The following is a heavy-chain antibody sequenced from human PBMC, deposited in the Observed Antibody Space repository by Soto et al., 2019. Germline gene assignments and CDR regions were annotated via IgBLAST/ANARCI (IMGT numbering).Heavy chain of an antibody. Sequence: GGSLRLSCAASGFTFSSYGMHWVRQAPGKGLEWVVVISYYGINIFYADSVKGRFTISRDNSKNTLFLQMNSLRSEYTAVYYCVSLRRGYSYGHLSDYYYGMDVWGQGTTVTVSS. D-gene: IGHD5-18*01. CDR1: GFTFSSYG. CDR2: ISYYGINI. J-gene: IGHJ6*02. V-gene: IGHV3-30*03. CDR3: VSLRRGYSYGHLSDYYYGMDV.